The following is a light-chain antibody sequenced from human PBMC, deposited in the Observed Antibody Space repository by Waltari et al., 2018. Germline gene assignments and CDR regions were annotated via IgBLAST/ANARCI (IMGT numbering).Light chain of an antibody. V-gene: IGKV1-5*03. Sequence: DIQMTQSPSTLSASVGDRVTITCRASQDITTWLAWYQQKPGKAPNLLIDMASTLQSGVPSSFRGSGSGTEFTLTISGLQPDDFATDFCQQYDTYPLTFGGGTKVESK. CDR2: MAS. J-gene: IGKJ4*01. CDR3: QQYDTYPLT. CDR1: QDITTW.